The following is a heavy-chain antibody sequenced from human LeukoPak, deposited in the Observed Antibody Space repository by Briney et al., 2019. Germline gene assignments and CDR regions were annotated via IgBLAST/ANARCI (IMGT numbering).Heavy chain of an antibody. J-gene: IGHJ2*01. Sequence: SETLSLTCTVSGGSIDSNNAYWAWIRQPPGKGLEWIGSIYYSEFSHDNPSLKSRVSISVDTSKNQFSLKLSSVTAADTAVYYCARLLGVQYQVYWYFDLWGRGTLVTVSS. CDR2: IYYSEFS. V-gene: IGHV4-39*07. D-gene: IGHD2-2*01. CDR1: GGSIDSNNAY. CDR3: ARLLGVQYQVYWYFDL.